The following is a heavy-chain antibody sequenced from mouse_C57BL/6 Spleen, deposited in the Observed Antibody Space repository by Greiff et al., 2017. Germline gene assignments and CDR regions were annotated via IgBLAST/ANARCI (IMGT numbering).Heavy chain of an antibody. CDR2: IYPGSGST. CDR3: ARGDYGSSPWFAY. CDR1: GYTFTSYW. D-gene: IGHD1-1*01. Sequence: VQLQQSGAELVKPGASVKMSCKASGYTFTSYWITWVKQRPGQGLEWIGDIYPGSGSTNYNEKFKRKATLTVDTSSSTAYIPLSSLTSEDSAVYYCARGDYGSSPWFAYWGQGTLVTVSA. J-gene: IGHJ3*01. V-gene: IGHV1-55*01.